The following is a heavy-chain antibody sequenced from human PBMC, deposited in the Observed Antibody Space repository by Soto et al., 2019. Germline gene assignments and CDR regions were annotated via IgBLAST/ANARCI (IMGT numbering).Heavy chain of an antibody. J-gene: IGHJ4*02. CDR2: ITGSGGST. V-gene: IGHV3-23*01. CDR3: VKDDWNN. D-gene: IGHD1-1*01. CDR1: GFTFSYYA. Sequence: VQVLESGGGLVQPGGSLRLSCAASGFTFSYYAMSWVRQAPGRGLEWVSAITGSGGSTYYADSVKGRFTISRDNSKNMLYLQMDSLRAEDTAIYYCVKDDWNNWGQGTLVTVSS.